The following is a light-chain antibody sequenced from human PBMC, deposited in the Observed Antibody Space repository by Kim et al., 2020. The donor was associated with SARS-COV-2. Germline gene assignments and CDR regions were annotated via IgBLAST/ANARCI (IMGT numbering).Light chain of an antibody. CDR3: KQYGSSQQG. Sequence: EIVLTQSPGTLSLSPGERATLSCRASQSVSRSYLAWYQQKPGQAPRLLIYGASSRATGIPDRFSGSGSGTDFTLTINRLEPEDFAVYYCKQYGSSQQGFGQGTKVDIK. V-gene: IGKV3-20*01. CDR1: QSVSRSY. J-gene: IGKJ1*01. CDR2: GAS.